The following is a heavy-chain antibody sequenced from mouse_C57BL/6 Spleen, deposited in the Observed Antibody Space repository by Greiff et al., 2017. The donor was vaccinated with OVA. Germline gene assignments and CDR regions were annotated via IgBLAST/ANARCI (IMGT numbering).Heavy chain of an antibody. Sequence: VQLQQSGPVLVKPGASVKMSCKASGYTFTDYYMNWVKQSHGKSLEWIGVINPYNGGTSYNQKFKGKATLTVDKSSSTAYMELNSLTSEDSAVYYCARRNYYGSRYAMDYWGQGTSVTVSS. V-gene: IGHV1-19*01. J-gene: IGHJ4*01. CDR3: ARRNYYGSRYAMDY. CDR1: GYTFTDYY. D-gene: IGHD1-1*01. CDR2: INPYNGGT.